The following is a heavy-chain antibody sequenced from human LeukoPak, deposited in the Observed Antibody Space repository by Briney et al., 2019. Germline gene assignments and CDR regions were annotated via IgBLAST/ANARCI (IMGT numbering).Heavy chain of an antibody. J-gene: IGHJ6*03. V-gene: IGHV4-59*01. D-gene: IGHD2-15*01. CDR2: IYYSGST. CDR1: GGSISSYY. CDR3: ARSVEGYCRGGSCYSYSYYMDV. Sequence: PSETLSLTCTVSGGSISSYYWSWIRQPPGKGLEWTGYIYYSGSTNYNPSLKSRVTISVDTSKNQFSLKLSSVTAADTAVYYCARSVEGYCRGGSCYSYSYYMDVWGKGTTVTVSS.